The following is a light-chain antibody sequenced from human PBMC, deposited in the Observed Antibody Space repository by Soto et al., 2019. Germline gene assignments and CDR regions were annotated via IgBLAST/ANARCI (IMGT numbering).Light chain of an antibody. CDR3: QQYGGSPWT. CDR1: QNFGSNY. J-gene: IGKJ1*01. Sequence: EIVLTQSPGTLSLSPGDRAPLSCRASQNFGSNYLAWYQQKPGQAPRLLIYSASTRAPGIPARFSGSGSGTDFTLTISRLDPEDFAVYHCQQYGGSPWTFGQGTKVEIK. V-gene: IGKV3-20*01. CDR2: SAS.